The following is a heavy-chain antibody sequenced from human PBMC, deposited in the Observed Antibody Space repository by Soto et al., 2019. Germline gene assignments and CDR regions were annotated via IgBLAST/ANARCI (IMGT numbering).Heavy chain of an antibody. J-gene: IGHJ5*02. CDR3: ASTYSTSWYWFAP. CDR1: GFSLSNAGLG. D-gene: IGHD6-13*01. Sequence: QVTVKESGPVLVKPTETLTLTCTVSGFSLSNAGLGVSWIRQPPGKALEWLAHIFSNDEKSYSTSLKSRLTISKDPSKSQVVLTITNMDPVDTATYYCASTYSTSWYWFAPWGQGTLVTVSS. CDR2: IFSNDEK. V-gene: IGHV2-26*01.